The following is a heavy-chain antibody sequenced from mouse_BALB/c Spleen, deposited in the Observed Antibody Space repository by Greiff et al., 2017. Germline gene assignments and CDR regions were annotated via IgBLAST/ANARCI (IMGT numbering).Heavy chain of an antibody. CDR3: ARIYYYGSSYVRAMDY. CDR1: GYTFTSYW. J-gene: IGHJ4*01. CDR2: INPSTGYT. D-gene: IGHD1-1*01. V-gene: IGHV1-7*01. Sequence: VQLQQSGAELAKPGASVKMSCKASGYTFTSYWMHWVKQRPGQGLEWIGYINPSTGYTEYNQKFKDKATLTADKSSSTAYMQLSSLTSEDSAVYYCARIYYYGSSYVRAMDYWGQGTSVTVSS.